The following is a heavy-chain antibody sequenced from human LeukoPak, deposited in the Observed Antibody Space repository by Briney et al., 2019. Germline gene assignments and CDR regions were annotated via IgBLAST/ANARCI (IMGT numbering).Heavy chain of an antibody. CDR2: IYHSGST. D-gene: IGHD6-13*01. J-gene: IGHJ4*02. CDR3: ARVLYSSSWAPFDY. CDR1: GGSISSGGYS. V-gene: IGHV4-30-2*01. Sequence: SETLSLTCAVSGGSISSGGYSWSWIRQPPGKGLEWIGYIYHSGSTYYNPSLKSRVTISVDRSKNQFSLKLSSVTAADTAVYYCARVLYSSSWAPFDYWGQGTLVTVSS.